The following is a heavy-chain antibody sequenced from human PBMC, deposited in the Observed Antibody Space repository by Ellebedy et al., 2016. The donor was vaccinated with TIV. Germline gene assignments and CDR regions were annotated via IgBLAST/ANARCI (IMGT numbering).Heavy chain of an antibody. V-gene: IGHV1-18*04. CDR3: SRDLGKELGLDV. Sequence: AASVKVSCKASGYTFTSYGFTWVRQAPGQGLEWMGWISAYNGNTNYVQKFQGRVTLTTDTSTNTAYMEVRSLRFDDTAVYYCSRDLGKELGLDVWGQGTTVTVSS. CDR2: ISAYNGNT. CDR1: GYTFTSYG. J-gene: IGHJ6*02. D-gene: IGHD1-7*01.